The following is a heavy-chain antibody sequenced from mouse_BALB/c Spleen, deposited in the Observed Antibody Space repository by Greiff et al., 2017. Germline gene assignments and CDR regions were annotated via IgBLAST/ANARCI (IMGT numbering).Heavy chain of an antibody. CDR1: GYSITSGYY. Sequence: EVKLMESGPGLVKPSQSLSLTCSVTGYSITSGYYWNWIRQFPGNKLEWMGYISYDGSNNYNPSLKNRISITRDTSKNQFFLKLNSVTTEDTATYYCARVYYGPMDYWGQGTSVTVSS. V-gene: IGHV3-6*02. CDR3: ARVYYGPMDY. CDR2: ISYDGSN. D-gene: IGHD1-1*02. J-gene: IGHJ4*01.